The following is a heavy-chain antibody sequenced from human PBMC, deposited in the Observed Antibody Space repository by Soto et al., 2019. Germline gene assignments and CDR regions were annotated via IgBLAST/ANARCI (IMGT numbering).Heavy chain of an antibody. CDR3: ARSAQPSSGGYYYYYMDV. CDR1: GFTFSSYW. V-gene: IGHV3-74*01. J-gene: IGHJ6*03. CDR2: INSDGSST. Sequence: PGGSLRVSCAASGFTFSSYWMHWVRQAPWKGLVWVSRINSDGSSTSYADSVKGRFTISRDNAKNTLYLQMNSLRAEDTAVYYCARSAQPSSGGYYYYYMDVWGKGTTVTVSS.